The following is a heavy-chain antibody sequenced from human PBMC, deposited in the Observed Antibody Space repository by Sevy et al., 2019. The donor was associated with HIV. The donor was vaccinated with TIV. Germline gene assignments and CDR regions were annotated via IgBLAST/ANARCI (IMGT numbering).Heavy chain of an antibody. J-gene: IGHJ4*02. CDR1: GINFKTYK. V-gene: IGHV3-21*01. CDR2: ISFSGNYI. CDR3: ATSSGWAPDY. D-gene: IGHD6-19*01. Sequence: GGSLRLSCVASGINFKTYKINWVRQTPGKGLEWVSSISFSGNYIYYADFAKGRFTISRDNARNSLYLQMISLTAEDTAVYYCATSSGWAPDYWGQGTLVTVSS.